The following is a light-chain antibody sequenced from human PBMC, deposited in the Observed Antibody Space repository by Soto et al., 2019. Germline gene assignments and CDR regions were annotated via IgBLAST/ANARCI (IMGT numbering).Light chain of an antibody. CDR2: DAS. CDR1: QSISSW. J-gene: IGKJ1*01. V-gene: IGKV1-5*01. Sequence: DIHITQTPSTLSASVGDRVTLTFPASQSISSWLAWYQQKPGKAPKLLIYDASSLESGVPSRFSGSGSGTEFTLTISSLQPDDFATYYCQQYNSYSRTFGQGTKVDIK. CDR3: QQYNSYSRT.